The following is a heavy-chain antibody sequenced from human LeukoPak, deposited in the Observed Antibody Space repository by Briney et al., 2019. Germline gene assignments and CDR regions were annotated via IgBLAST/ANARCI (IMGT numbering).Heavy chain of an antibody. CDR2: FDPEDGET. CDR3: ATVLSGYDVHYYYGMDV. Sequence: ASVKVSCKVPGYTLTELSMHWVRQAPGKGLEWMGGFDPEDGETIYAQKFQGRVTMTEDTSTDTAYMELSSLRSEDTAVYYCATVLSGYDVHYYYGMDVWGQGTTVTVSS. D-gene: IGHD5-12*01. V-gene: IGHV1-24*01. CDR1: GYTLTELS. J-gene: IGHJ6*02.